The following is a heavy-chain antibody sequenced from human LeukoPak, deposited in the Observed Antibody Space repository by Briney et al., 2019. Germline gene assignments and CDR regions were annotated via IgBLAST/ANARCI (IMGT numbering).Heavy chain of an antibody. CDR1: GGTFSSYA. J-gene: IGHJ4*02. V-gene: IGHV1-69*05. CDR2: IIPIFGTA. D-gene: IGHD3-22*01. CDR3: ARETYYYDSNGYYFDY. Sequence: GASVKVSCKASGGTFSSYAISWVRQAPGQGLEWMGGIIPIFGTANYAQKFQGRVTITTDESTSTAYMELSSLRSEDTAVYYCARETYYYDSNGYYFDYWGQGTLVTVSS.